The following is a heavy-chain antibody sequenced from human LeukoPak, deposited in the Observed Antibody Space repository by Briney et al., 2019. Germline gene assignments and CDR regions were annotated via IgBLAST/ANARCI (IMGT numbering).Heavy chain of an antibody. CDR3: ARSSGLLGIAGIDY. CDR2: INPNSGGT. V-gene: IGHV1-2*02. CDR1: GYTFTGYY. D-gene: IGHD6-13*01. J-gene: IGHJ4*02. Sequence: ASVKVSCKASGYTFTGYYMHWVRQAPGQGLEWMGWINPNSGGTNYAQKFQGRVTMTRDTSISTAYMELSRLRSDDTAVYYCARSSGLLGIAGIDYRGQGTLVTVSS.